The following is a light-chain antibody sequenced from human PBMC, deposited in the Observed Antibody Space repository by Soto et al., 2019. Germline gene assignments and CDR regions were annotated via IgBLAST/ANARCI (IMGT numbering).Light chain of an antibody. CDR3: QQYNSYST. CDR2: DAF. CDR1: QSISSW. V-gene: IGKV1-5*01. Sequence: DIQMTQSPSTLSASVGDRVTITCRASQSISSWLAWYQQKPGKAPKLLIYDAFSLESGVPSRFGGSGSGTEFTLTISSLQPDDFATYFCQQYNSYSTCGQGPKVEIK. J-gene: IGKJ1*01.